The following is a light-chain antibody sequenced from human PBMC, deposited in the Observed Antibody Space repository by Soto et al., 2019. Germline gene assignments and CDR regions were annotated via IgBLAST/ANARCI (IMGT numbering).Light chain of an antibody. J-gene: IGLJ2*01. CDR3: ASWDDRLGAVI. Sequence: QPVLTQPPSASGTPGQRVFISCSGSSSNIGGTNYAYWYQQPPGAAPKLLMHSNNLRPSGVPERISGSKSGTSASLAISGLRSEDEAVYYCASWDDRLGAVIFGGGTKVTVL. CDR1: SSNIGGTNY. CDR2: SNN. V-gene: IGLV1-47*02.